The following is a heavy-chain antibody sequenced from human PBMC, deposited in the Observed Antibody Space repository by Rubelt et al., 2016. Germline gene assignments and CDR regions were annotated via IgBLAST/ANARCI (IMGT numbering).Heavy chain of an antibody. V-gene: IGHV3-43*01. CDR1: GFTFDDYT. J-gene: IGHJ6*02. CDR2: ISWDGGST. D-gene: IGHD6-13*01. Sequence: EVQLVESGGVVVQPGGSLRLSCAASGFTFDDYTMHWVRQAPGKGLEWVSLISWDGGSTYYADSVKGRFTISRDNSKNSLYLQMNSLRTEDTALYYCAKDNSAARTADYYYYGMDVWGQGTTVTGSS. CDR3: AKDNSAARTADYYYYGMDV.